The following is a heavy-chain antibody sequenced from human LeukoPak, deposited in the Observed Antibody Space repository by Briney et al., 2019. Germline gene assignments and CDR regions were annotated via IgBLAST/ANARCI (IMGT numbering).Heavy chain of an antibody. J-gene: IGHJ4*02. Sequence: ASVKVSCKASGYTFTSYYMHWVRQAPGQGLEWMGRINPNSGGTNYAQKFQGRVTMTRDTSISTAYMELSRLRSDDTAVYYCARGIVGARYYFDYWGQGTLVTVSS. CDR1: GYTFTSYY. CDR2: INPNSGGT. D-gene: IGHD1-26*01. V-gene: IGHV1-2*06. CDR3: ARGIVGARYYFDY.